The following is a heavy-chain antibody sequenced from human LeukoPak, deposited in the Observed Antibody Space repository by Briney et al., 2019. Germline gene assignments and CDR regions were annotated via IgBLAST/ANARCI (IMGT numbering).Heavy chain of an antibody. D-gene: IGHD2-15*01. CDR3: VEDVVVIVAAKPGI. CDR2: ISGTGDST. J-gene: IGHJ4*02. V-gene: IGHV3-23*01. CDR1: GFSFSTYA. Sequence: GGSLRLSCAASGFSFSTYAMGWVRQAPGKGLEWVSSISGTGDSTYCADAVKGRFTISRDNSKNTLYLQMNSLRAEDTAVYYCVEDVVVIVAAKPGIWGQGTLVTVSS.